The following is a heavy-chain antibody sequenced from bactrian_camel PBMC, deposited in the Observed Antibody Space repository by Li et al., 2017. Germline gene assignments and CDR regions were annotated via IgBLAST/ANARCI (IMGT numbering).Heavy chain of an antibody. CDR2: MFTGAGDT. V-gene: IGHV3S40*01. D-gene: IGHD3*01. CDR1: GTTNSNYC. J-gene: IGHJ4*01. CDR3: AAAKGLPDLLRGGYLSARSYNY. Sequence: VQLVESGGGSVQPGGSLSLSCAVSGTTNSNYCMGWFRQAPGREREGVALMFTGAGDTYYADSVKGRFTISQDNAKNTVYLQMNSLNPEDTAINYCAAAKGLPDLLRGGYLSARSYNYWGRGTQVTVS.